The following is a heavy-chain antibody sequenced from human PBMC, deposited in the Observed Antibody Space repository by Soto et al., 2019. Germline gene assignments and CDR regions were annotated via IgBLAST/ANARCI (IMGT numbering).Heavy chain of an antibody. D-gene: IGHD6-13*01. CDR2: VSGGDGST. V-gene: IGHV3-23*01. CDR1: GFTFSNYT. Sequence: EGQLLASGGGLVQPGGSLRLSCAASGFTFSNYTMHWVRQAPGTGLEWVSGVSGGDGSTYYADSLKGRFSISRDNAKNAADLEIHSLTAEDTAVYYCTKQGYYWYFAIWGRGTLVTFSS. CDR3: TKQGYYWYFAI. J-gene: IGHJ2*01.